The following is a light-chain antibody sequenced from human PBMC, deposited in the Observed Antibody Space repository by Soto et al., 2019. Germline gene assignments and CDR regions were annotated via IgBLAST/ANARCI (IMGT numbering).Light chain of an antibody. CDR2: KAS. V-gene: IGKV1-5*03. Sequence: DIQMTQSPFTLSASIGDRVTITCRASQSISSWLAWYQQKPGKAPKLLIYKASSLGSGVPSRFSGSGSGTEFTLTITSLQPEDFATYYCQQYSTYSRTFGQGTRVDI. J-gene: IGKJ1*01. CDR3: QQYSTYSRT. CDR1: QSISSW.